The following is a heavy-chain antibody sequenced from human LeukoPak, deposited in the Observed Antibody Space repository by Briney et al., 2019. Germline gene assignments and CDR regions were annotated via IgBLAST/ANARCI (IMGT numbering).Heavy chain of an antibody. Sequence: PSETLSLTCTVSGGSISSSSYYWGWIRQPPGKGLEWIGSIYYSGSTYYNPSLKSRVTISVDTSKNQFSLKLSSVTAADTAVYYCTRAASSGPLFTYHMDVWGKGTTVTVSS. V-gene: IGHV4-39*07. J-gene: IGHJ6*03. CDR1: GGSISSSSYY. CDR3: TRAASSGPLFTYHMDV. D-gene: IGHD3-22*01. CDR2: IYYSGST.